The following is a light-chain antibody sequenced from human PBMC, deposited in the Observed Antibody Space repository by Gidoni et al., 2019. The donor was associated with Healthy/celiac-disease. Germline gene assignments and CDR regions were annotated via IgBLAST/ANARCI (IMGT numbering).Light chain of an antibody. CDR2: DAS. CDR1: QDISNY. CDR3: QQYDNLPLT. J-gene: IGKJ4*02. Sequence: DIQMTQSPSSLSASVGDRVTITCQASQDISNYLNWYQQKPGKAPKLLIYDASNLETGVPSRFSGRGSGSAFTFTISSLQPEDIATYYCQQYDNLPLTFGGGTKLEIK. V-gene: IGKV1-33*01.